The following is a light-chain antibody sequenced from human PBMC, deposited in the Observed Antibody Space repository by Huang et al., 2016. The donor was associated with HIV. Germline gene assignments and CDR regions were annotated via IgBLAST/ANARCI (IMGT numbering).Light chain of an antibody. J-gene: IGKJ2*01. Sequence: EILLTQSPATLSLSPGETATLSCRASQNIGQYLGWYQQKPGQVPRLLIYDVSKRATDIPIRFSGNGSETDFTLTIDTLDPEDFGLYYCQQSRGLPQTFGRGTELEIK. V-gene: IGKV3-11*01. CDR2: DVS. CDR1: QNIGQY. CDR3: QQSRGLPQT.